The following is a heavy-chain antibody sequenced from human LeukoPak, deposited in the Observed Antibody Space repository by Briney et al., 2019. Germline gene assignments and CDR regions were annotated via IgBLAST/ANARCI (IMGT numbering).Heavy chain of an antibody. J-gene: IGHJ4*02. CDR1: GFTFSSHA. D-gene: IGHD3-10*01. V-gene: IGHV3-23*01. CDR2: ISGSGGST. CDR3: AKLIDYGSGSSHPPDY. Sequence: PGGSLRLSCAASGFTFSSHAMSWVRQAPGKGLEWVSAISGSGGSTYYADSVKGRFTISRDNSKNTLYLQMNSLRAEDTAVYYCAKLIDYGSGSSHPPDYWGQGTLVTVSS.